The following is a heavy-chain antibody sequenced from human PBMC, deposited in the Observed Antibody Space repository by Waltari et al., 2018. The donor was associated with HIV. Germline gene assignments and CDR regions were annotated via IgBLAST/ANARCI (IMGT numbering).Heavy chain of an antibody. CDR3: ARGPPSGWSWFDP. Sequence: EVILVESGGGLVRPGGSLRLSCAASGFRFTDYNMNWVRQGPGKGLEWVASIVSLQNFKQYPDSVNGRFTVSRDNARNSLYLQMNSLTAEDTAVYYCARGPPSGWSWFDPWGQGTLVTVSS. J-gene: IGHJ5*02. CDR2: IVSLQNFK. D-gene: IGHD6-19*01. V-gene: IGHV3-21*01. CDR1: GFRFTDYN.